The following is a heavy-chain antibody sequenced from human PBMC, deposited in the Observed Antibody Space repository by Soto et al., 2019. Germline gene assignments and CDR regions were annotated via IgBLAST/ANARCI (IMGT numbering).Heavy chain of an antibody. CDR2: ILHNGNA. V-gene: IGHV4-30-4*01. D-gene: IGHD6-19*01. CDR3: ARVSAVSAEYYFDY. J-gene: IGHJ4*02. CDR1: GASVTSTGYY. Sequence: QVQLRESSPGLMRPSQTLSLTCTVSGASVTSTGYYWTWIRQSPGKGLEWLGYILHNGNADYSPSLWTRLSRSLDSSKNQFSLKVNSVSAEDTAIYFCARVSAVSAEYYFDYWGQGALVTVSS.